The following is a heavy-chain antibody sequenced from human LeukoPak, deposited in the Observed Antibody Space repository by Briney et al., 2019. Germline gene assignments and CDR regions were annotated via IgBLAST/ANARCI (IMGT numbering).Heavy chain of an antibody. CDR2: INHSGST. J-gene: IGHJ4*02. D-gene: IGHD3-3*01. CDR3: AFQSEYYDFWSGYYDDY. CDR1: GGSFSGYY. V-gene: IGHV4-34*01. Sequence: SETLSLTCAVYGGSFSGYYWSWIRQPPGKGLEWIGEINHSGSTNYNPSLKSRVTISVYTSKNQFSLKLSSVTAADTAVYYCAFQSEYYDFWSGYYDDYWGQGTLVTVSS.